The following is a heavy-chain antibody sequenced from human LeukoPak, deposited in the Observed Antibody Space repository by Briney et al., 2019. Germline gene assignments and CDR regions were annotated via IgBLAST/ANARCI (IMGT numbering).Heavy chain of an antibody. Sequence: SETLSLACSVSGGSIGRGSYYWGWIRQSPGKGLEWIGSIYYSGSTNYNPSLKSRVTISVDTSKNQFSLKLSSVTAADTAVYYCARVAAKTVDYWGQGTLVTVSS. D-gene: IGHD2-15*01. CDR1: GGSIGRGSYY. V-gene: IGHV4-39*07. J-gene: IGHJ4*02. CDR3: ARVAAKTVDY. CDR2: IYYSGST.